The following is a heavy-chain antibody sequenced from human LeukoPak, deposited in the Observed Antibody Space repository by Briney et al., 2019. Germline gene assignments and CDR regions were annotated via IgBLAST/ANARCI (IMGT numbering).Heavy chain of an antibody. J-gene: IGHJ5*02. Sequence: GGSLRLSCAASGFTFSSYWMSWVRQAPGKGLEWVANIKQDGSEKYYVDSVKGRFNISRDNAKNSLYLQMNSLRAEDTAVYYCARELSYYYGSGSYNGNCFDPWGQGTLVTVSS. CDR3: ARELSYYYGSGSYNGNCFDP. D-gene: IGHD3-10*01. V-gene: IGHV3-7*01. CDR1: GFTFSSYW. CDR2: IKQDGSEK.